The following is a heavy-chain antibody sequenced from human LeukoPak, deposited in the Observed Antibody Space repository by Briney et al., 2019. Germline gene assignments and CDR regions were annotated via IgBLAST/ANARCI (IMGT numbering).Heavy chain of an antibody. CDR2: IYYSGST. Sequence: PSETLSLTCTVSGGSINNYYWSWIRQPPGKGLEWIGYIYYSGSTNYNPSLKSRVTISVDTSKNQFSLKLSSVTAADTAVYYCARLGPRVPLINFHYYYMDVWGKGTTVTVSS. CDR3: ARLGPRVPLINFHYYYMDV. CDR1: GGSINNYY. D-gene: IGHD3-22*01. V-gene: IGHV4-59*08. J-gene: IGHJ6*03.